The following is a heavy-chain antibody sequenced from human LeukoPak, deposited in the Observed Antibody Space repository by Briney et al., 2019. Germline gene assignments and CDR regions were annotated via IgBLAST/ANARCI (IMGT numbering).Heavy chain of an antibody. CDR3: ARHFSYSSGWYWGV. D-gene: IGHD6-19*01. CDR2: ISYDGSSK. V-gene: IGHV3-30*04. J-gene: IGHJ6*04. CDR1: GFTFSTYA. Sequence: GGSLRLSCAASGFTFSTYAMHWVRQAPGKGLEWVAVISYDGSSKYYADSVKGRFTISRDNSKNTLYLQMNSLRAEDTAVYYCARHFSYSSGWYWGVWGKGTTVTISS.